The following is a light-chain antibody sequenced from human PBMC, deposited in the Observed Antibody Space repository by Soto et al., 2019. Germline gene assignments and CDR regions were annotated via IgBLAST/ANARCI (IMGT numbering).Light chain of an antibody. CDR3: QQYNNWPPGT. V-gene: IGKV3-15*01. CDR2: GAS. J-gene: IGKJ4*02. Sequence: EIVRTQSPATLSLSPGERATLSCRSSQSVSSNLAWYQQKPGQAPSLLIFGASTRATGIPARFSGSGSETEFTLTISSLQSEDFAVYYCQQYNNWPPGTFGGGTKVDIK. CDR1: QSVSSN.